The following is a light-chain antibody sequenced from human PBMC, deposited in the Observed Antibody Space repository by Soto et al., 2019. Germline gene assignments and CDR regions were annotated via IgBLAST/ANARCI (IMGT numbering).Light chain of an antibody. CDR2: EVR. V-gene: IGLV2-14*01. CDR1: SSDVGGYNY. J-gene: IGLJ3*02. Sequence: QSVLTQPASVSGSPGQSITISCTGTSSDVGGYNYVSWYQQHPGKAPKLMIYEVRNRPSGVSSRSSGSKSGNTASLTISGLHAEDEDDYYCTSDTTTSTGVFGGGTKLTVL. CDR3: TSDTTTSTGV.